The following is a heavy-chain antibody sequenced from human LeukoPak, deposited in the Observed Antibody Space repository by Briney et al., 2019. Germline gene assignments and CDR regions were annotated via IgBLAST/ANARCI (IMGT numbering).Heavy chain of an antibody. CDR1: GGSFSGYY. J-gene: IGHJ3*02. CDR3: ARVRYLGYFDWLSRGAFDI. D-gene: IGHD3-9*01. V-gene: IGHV4-34*01. Sequence: SETLSLTCAVYGGSFSGYYRSWIRQPPGKGLEWIGEINHSGSTNYNPSLKSRVTISVDTSKNQFSLKLSSVTAADTAVYYCARVRYLGYFDWLSRGAFDIWGQGTMVTVSS. CDR2: INHSGST.